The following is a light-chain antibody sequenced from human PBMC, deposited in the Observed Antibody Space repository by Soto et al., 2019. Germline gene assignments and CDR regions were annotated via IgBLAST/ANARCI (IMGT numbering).Light chain of an antibody. CDR2: TAS. CDR1: QGIINC. CDR3: QKYNSAPRT. Sequence: DIQMTQSPSSLSASVGDSVTITCRASQGIINCFAWCQQKPGKVPQLLIYTASTLRSGVPSRFSGSGSGTDFTLTISSLQPEDVATYYCQKYNSAPRTFGQGTKVEIK. J-gene: IGKJ1*01. V-gene: IGKV1-27*01.